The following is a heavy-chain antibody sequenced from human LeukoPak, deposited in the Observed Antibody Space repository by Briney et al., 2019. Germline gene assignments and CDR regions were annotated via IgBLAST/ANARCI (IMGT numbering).Heavy chain of an antibody. J-gene: IGHJ6*04. D-gene: IGHD3-10*01. CDR2: ISSSSTYT. Sequence: GGSLRLSCPPSAFTFSDSYMPWTCRAPGEGLEWDSFISSSSTYTNHANSVKGRFSISRDNAKNSLYLQMNSLRAEDTAVYYSVREVRGVIGMDVWGKGTTVTVSS. CDR1: AFTFSDSY. V-gene: IGHV3-11*06. CDR3: VREVRGVIGMDV.